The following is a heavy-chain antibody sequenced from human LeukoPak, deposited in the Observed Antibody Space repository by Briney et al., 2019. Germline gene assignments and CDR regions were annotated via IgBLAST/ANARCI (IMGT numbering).Heavy chain of an antibody. CDR3: ARDGALRSLGYYYYYGMDV. CDR2: INPNSGGT. D-gene: IGHD3-3*01. J-gene: IGHJ6*04. CDR1: GYTFTGYY. V-gene: IGHV1-2*04. Sequence: GASVKVSCKASGYTFTGYYMHWVRQAPGQGLEWMGWINPNSGGTNYAQKFQGWVTMTRDTSISTAYMELSRLRSDDTAVYYCARDGALRSLGYYYYYGMDVWGKGTTVTVSS.